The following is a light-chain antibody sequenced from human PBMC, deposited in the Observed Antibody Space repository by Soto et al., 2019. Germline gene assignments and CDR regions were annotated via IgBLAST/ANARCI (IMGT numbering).Light chain of an antibody. J-gene: IGLJ1*01. CDR1: SSEVGGYNY. V-gene: IGLV2-8*01. CDR3: SSYAGSSNV. CDR2: EVN. Sequence: QSALTQPPSASGSPGQSVAISCTGTSSEVGGYNYVSWYQQHPGKAPKLMIYEVNKRPSGVPDRFSGSKSGNTASLTVSGLQAEDEADYYCSSYAGSSNVFGTGTKVTV.